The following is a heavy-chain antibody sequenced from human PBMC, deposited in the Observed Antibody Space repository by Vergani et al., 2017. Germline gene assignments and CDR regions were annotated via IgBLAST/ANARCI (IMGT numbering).Heavy chain of an antibody. CDR2: ISSSGSPI. CDR1: GFTSSSYE. V-gene: IGHV3-48*03. CDR3: AREYSSGWYGGANFDY. J-gene: IGHJ4*02. D-gene: IGHD6-19*01. Sequence: EVQLVESGGGLVQPGGSLRLSCAASGFTSSSYEMNWVRQAPGKGLEWVSYISSSGSPIYYADSVKGRFTLSRDNAKNSLYLQMHSLRAADTAVYDCAREYSSGWYGGANFDYGGQGTLVTVSS.